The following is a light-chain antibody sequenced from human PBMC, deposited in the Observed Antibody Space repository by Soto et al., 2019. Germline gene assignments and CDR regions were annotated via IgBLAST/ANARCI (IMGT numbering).Light chain of an antibody. J-gene: IGKJ2*01. V-gene: IGKV1-5*03. CDR3: QHYYGYSRT. Sequence: DIQMTQSPSTLSASVGDRVTITCRASQSIDIWLAWYQQKPGKAPKHLIYKASNLESGVPSRFSGSGSGTELTLTISSLQPDESATYYCQHYYGYSRTFGQGTKLEIK. CDR1: QSIDIW. CDR2: KAS.